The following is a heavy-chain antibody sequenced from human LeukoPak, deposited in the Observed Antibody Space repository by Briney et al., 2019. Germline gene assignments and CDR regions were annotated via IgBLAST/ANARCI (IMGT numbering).Heavy chain of an antibody. D-gene: IGHD2-15*01. CDR1: GGSISSGDYY. Sequence: SETLSLTCTVSGGSISSGDYYWSWIRQPPGKGLEWIGYIYYSGNTYYSPSLKSRVTISVDTSKNQFSLKLSSVTAADTAVYYCAREVVVAATVDYWGQGTLVTVSS. J-gene: IGHJ4*02. CDR2: IYYSGNT. CDR3: AREVVVAATVDY. V-gene: IGHV4-30-4*01.